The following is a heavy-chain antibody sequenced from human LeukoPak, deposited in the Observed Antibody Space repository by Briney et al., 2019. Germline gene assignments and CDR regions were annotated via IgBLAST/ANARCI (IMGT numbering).Heavy chain of an antibody. Sequence: ASVKVSCKASGYTFTSYGISWVRQAPGRGLEWMGWISAYNGNTNYAQKLQGRVTMTTDTSTSTAYMELRSLRSDDTAVYYCAGGSGYYSDYYYYYGMDVWGQGTTVTVSS. CDR1: GYTFTSYG. D-gene: IGHD3-22*01. V-gene: IGHV1-18*01. CDR2: ISAYNGNT. J-gene: IGHJ6*02. CDR3: AGGSGYYSDYYYYYGMDV.